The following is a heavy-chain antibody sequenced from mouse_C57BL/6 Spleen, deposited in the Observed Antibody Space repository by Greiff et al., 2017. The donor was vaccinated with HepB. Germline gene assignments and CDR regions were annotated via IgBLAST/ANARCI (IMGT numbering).Heavy chain of an antibody. CDR2: IDPSDSYT. Sequence: VQLQQPGAELVMPGASVKLSCKASGYTFTSYWMHWVKQRPGQGLEWIGEIDPSDSYTNYNQKFKGKSTLTVDKSSSTAYMQLSSLTSEDSAVYYCAILYYGNPFAYWGQGTLVTVSA. V-gene: IGHV1-69*01. J-gene: IGHJ3*01. CDR1: GYTFTSYW. CDR3: AILYYGNPFAY. D-gene: IGHD2-1*01.